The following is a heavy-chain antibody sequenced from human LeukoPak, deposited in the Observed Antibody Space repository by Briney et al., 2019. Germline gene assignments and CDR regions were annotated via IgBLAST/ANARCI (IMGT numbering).Heavy chain of an antibody. CDR3: ARDLPNDSSSSDYNYYYYYMDV. V-gene: IGHV1-18*01. CDR2: ISAYNGNT. CDR1: GYTFTSYG. J-gene: IGHJ6*03. Sequence: GASVKVSCKASGYTFTSYGISWVRQAPGQGLEWMGWISAYNGNTNYAQKLQGRVTMTTDTSTSTAYMELRSLRSDDTAVYYCARDLPNDSSSSDYNYYYYYMDVWGKGTTVTVSS. D-gene: IGHD6-6*01.